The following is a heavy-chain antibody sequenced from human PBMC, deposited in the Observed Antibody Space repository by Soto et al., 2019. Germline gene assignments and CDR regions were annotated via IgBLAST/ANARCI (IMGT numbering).Heavy chain of an antibody. CDR1: GDSISSPNW. CDR2: MFASGSS. V-gene: IGHV4-4*02. J-gene: IGHJ4*02. Sequence: QVQLQESGPGLVKPSETLSLTCAVSGDSISSPNWWSWYRQTPGKGLELIGEMFASGSSNYNPSLNGRVTISLDTSKNHFSLKLTSLTAADTAIYYCAREAFDHRPDYWGQGIPVTVSS. CDR3: AREAFDHRPDY.